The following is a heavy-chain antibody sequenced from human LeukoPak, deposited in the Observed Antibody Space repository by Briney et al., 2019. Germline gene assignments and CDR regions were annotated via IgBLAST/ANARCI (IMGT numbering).Heavy chain of an antibody. CDR2: ISGSGGST. J-gene: IGHJ5*02. V-gene: IGHV3-23*01. Sequence: GGSLRLSCAASGFTFSSYAMSWVRQAPGKGLEWVSAISGSGGSTYYADSVKGRYTISRDNSKNTLYLQMNSLRAEDTAVYYCAKEEPIVGVVAATPHWFDPWGQGTLVTVSS. CDR1: GFTFSSYA. CDR3: AKEEPIVGVVAATPHWFDP. D-gene: IGHD2-15*01.